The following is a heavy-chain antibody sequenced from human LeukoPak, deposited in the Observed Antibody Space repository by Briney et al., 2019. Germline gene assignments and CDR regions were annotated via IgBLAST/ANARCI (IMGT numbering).Heavy chain of an antibody. D-gene: IGHD5-18*01. Sequence: GSLRLSCAASGFTFSSYAMHWVRQAPGKGMEWVAVISYDGSNKYYTDSVKGRFTISRDNSKNTLYLQMNSLRAEDTAVYYCARDKMERIQLWPTYDYYYYGMDVWGQGTTVTVSS. V-gene: IGHV3-30-3*01. CDR1: GFTFSSYA. J-gene: IGHJ6*02. CDR2: ISYDGSNK. CDR3: ARDKMERIQLWPTYDYYYYGMDV.